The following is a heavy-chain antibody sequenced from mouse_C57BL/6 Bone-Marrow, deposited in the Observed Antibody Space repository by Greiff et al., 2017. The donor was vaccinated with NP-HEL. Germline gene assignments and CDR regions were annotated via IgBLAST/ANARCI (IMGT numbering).Heavy chain of an antibody. J-gene: IGHJ4*01. D-gene: IGHD1-1*01. V-gene: IGHV2-3*01. CDR3: AKAQFYYGSSLGIYYAMDY. Sequence: VQLQESGPGLVAPSQSLSITCTVSGFSLTSYGVSWVRQPPGKGLEWLGVIWGDGSTNYHSALISRLSISKDNSKSQVFLKLNSLQTDDTATYYCAKAQFYYGSSLGIYYAMDYWGQGTSVTVSS. CDR2: IWGDGST. CDR1: GFSLTSYG.